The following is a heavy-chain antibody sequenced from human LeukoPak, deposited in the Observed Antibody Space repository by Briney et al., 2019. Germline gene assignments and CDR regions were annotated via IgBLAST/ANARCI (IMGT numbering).Heavy chain of an antibody. D-gene: IGHD4-17*01. CDR2: INHSGST. J-gene: IGHJ2*01. CDR1: GGSFSGYY. V-gene: IGHV4-34*01. CDR3: ARGQDYGDYWYFDL. Sequence: PSETLSLTYAVYGGSFSGYYWSWIRQPPGKGLEWIGEINHSGSTNYNPSPKSRVTISVDTSKNQFSLKLSSVTAADTAVYYCARGQDYGDYWYFDLWGRGTLVTVSS.